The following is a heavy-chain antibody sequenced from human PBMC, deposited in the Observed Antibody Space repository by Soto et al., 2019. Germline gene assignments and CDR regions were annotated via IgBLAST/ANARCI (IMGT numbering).Heavy chain of an antibody. CDR2: ISRDGSGR. CDR3: AKEYCGGHCSADYFDY. J-gene: IGHJ4*02. CDR1: GFTFSNYG. V-gene: IGHV3-30*18. Sequence: QVQLVESGGGVVQPGRSLRLSCAASGFTFSNYGIHWVRQAPGNGLEWVAVISRDGSGRYYADSVKGRFTISRDNSKNTLYLQVNNLRPEDTAVYYCAKEYCGGHCSADYFDYWGQGTLVTVSS. D-gene: IGHD2-21*01.